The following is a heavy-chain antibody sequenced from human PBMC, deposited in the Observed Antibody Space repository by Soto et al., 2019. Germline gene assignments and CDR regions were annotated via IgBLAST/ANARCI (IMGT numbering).Heavy chain of an antibody. CDR1: GGSVSSGSYY. V-gene: IGHV4-61*01. CDR3: ARRLELRHYYYYYGMDV. D-gene: IGHD1-7*01. J-gene: IGHJ6*02. CDR2: IYYSGST. Sequence: SETRSLTCTVSGGSVSSGSYYWSWIRQPPGKGLEWIGYIYYSGSTNYNPSLKSRVTISVDTSKNQFSLKLSSVTAADTAVYYCARRLELRHYYYYYGMDVWGQGTTVTVS.